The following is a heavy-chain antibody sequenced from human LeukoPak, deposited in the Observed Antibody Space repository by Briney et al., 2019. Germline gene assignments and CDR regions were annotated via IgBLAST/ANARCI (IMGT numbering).Heavy chain of an antibody. CDR3: ARDRGGNAPHDY. CDR1: GFIFSMYG. J-gene: IGHJ4*02. V-gene: IGHV3-33*01. CDR2: MWSDASNE. Sequence: PGGSLRLSCAASGFIFSMYGMHWVRQAPGKGPEWVAMMWSDASNEKYADSVKGRFIIPRDHSENRLYLQMTDLRPDGTGIYYCARDRGGNAPHDYWGQGTMVIVSS. D-gene: IGHD4-23*01.